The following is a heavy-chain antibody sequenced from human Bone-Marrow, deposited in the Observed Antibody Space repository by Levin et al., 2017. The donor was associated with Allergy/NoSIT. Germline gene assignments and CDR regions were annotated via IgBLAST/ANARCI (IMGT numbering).Heavy chain of an antibody. Sequence: GESLKISCAASGFTLGGFGMHWVRQAPGMGLECVAFISFDGSKKYYADSVKGRFTVSRDNSGNTLYLQMNSLKTEDTAVYYCAKDLSYSTSWQLFDPWGQGTLVTVSS. CDR1: GFTLGGFG. J-gene: IGHJ5*02. V-gene: IGHV3-30*18. CDR2: ISFDGSKK. CDR3: AKDLSYSTSWQLFDP. D-gene: IGHD6-13*01.